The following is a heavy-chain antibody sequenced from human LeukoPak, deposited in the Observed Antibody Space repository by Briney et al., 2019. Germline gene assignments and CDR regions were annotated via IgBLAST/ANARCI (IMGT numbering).Heavy chain of an antibody. D-gene: IGHD6-19*01. Sequence: GGSLRLSCVASGFTFSSYGMHWVRQAPGKGLEWVAFIRYDGSNKYYADSVKGRFTISRDNSKNTLYLQMNSLRAEDTGVYYCAKDLSSGSRRAYWGQGTLVTVSS. CDR3: AKDLSSGSRRAY. CDR1: GFTFSSYG. J-gene: IGHJ4*02. CDR2: IRYDGSNK. V-gene: IGHV3-30*02.